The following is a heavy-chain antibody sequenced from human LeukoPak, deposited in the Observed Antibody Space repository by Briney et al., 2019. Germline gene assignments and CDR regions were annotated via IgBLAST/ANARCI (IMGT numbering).Heavy chain of an antibody. V-gene: IGHV1-2*02. CDR2: INPNTGGT. CDR1: GYSFIGYY. CDR3: ARGVGSDSGWGSFVS. J-gene: IGHJ5*02. Sequence: ASVKVSCKASGYSFIGYYIHWVRQAPGQGLEWMAWINPNTGGTHFAQKFHGRVTLTRDTSITTTYMDLSRLTSDDTAVYYCARGVGSDSGWGSFVSWGQGTLVTVSS. D-gene: IGHD3-22*01.